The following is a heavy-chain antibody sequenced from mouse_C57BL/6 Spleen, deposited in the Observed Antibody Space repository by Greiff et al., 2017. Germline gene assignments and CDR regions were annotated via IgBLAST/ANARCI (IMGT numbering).Heavy chain of an antibody. V-gene: IGHV1-69*01. CDR3: ARSWYTFGD. D-gene: IGHD1-1*02. Sequence: QVQLQQPGAELVMPGASVKLSCKASGYTFTSYWMHWVKQRPGPGLEWIGEIDPSDSYTNYNQKFKGKSSLTVDKSSSTPYMPLSSLTSEDSAVYYCARSWYTFGDRGQGATLTVSS. J-gene: IGHJ2*01. CDR1: GYTFTSYW. CDR2: IDPSDSYT.